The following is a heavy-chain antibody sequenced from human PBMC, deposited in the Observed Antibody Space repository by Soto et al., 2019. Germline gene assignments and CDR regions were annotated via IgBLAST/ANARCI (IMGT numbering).Heavy chain of an antibody. CDR3: AREGRSGWYLPYYYGMDV. Sequence: QVQLVESGGGVVQPGRSLRLSCAASGFTFSSYGMHWVRQAPGKGLEWVAVIWYDGSNKYYADSVKGRFTISRDNSKNTLYLQMNSLRAEDTAVYYCAREGRSGWYLPYYYGMDVWGRVTTVTVSS. CDR1: GFTFSSYG. V-gene: IGHV3-33*01. CDR2: IWYDGSNK. J-gene: IGHJ6*02. D-gene: IGHD6-19*01.